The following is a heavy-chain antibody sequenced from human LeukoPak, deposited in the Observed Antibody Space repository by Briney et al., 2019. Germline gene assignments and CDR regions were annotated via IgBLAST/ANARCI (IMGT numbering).Heavy chain of an antibody. V-gene: IGHV4-59*01. Sequence: SETLSLTCAVYGGSFSGYYWSWIRQPPGKGLEWIGYIYYSGSTNYNPSLKSRVTISVDTSKNQFSLKLSSVTAADTAVYYCARAWRYSSPSYAFDIWGQGTMVTVSS. D-gene: IGHD6-6*01. CDR3: ARAWRYSSPSYAFDI. J-gene: IGHJ3*02. CDR1: GGSFSGYY. CDR2: IYYSGST.